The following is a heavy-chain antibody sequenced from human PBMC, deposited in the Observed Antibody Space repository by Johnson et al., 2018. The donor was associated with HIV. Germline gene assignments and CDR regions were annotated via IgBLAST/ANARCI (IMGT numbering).Heavy chain of an antibody. CDR2: ISYDGSNK. CDR3: AIDRNIVLAMGGPDAFDI. V-gene: IGHV3-30-3*01. Sequence: QEQLVESGGGVVQPGRSLRLSCAASGFTFSSYAMHWVRQAPGKGLEWVAVISYDGSNKYYADSVKVRFTISRDNSKNTLYLQMNSLRAEDTAVYYCAIDRNIVLAMGGPDAFDIWGQGTMVTVSS. J-gene: IGHJ3*02. CDR1: GFTFSSYA. D-gene: IGHD2-8*02.